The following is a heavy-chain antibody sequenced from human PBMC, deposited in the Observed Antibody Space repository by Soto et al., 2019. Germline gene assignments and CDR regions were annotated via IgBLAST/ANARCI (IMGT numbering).Heavy chain of an antibody. CDR1: GGSIGTYF. J-gene: IGHJ6*03. CDR3: ARLVRDCTNGVCYPYYYYYYYMDV. V-gene: IGHV4-59*12. D-gene: IGHD2-8*01. Sequence: SETLSLTCSVSGGSIGTYFWSWFRQPPGKGLEWIGYIFYSGSTYYDASLRSRVTISVDTSKNQFSLRLSSVTAADTAVHYCARLVRDCTNGVCYPYYYYYYYMDVWGKGTTVTVSS. CDR2: IFYSGST.